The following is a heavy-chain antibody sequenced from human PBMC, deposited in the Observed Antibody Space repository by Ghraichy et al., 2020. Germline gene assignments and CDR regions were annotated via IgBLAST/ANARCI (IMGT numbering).Heavy chain of an antibody. Sequence: SETLSLTCAVYGGSFSSYYLSWILQPPGKGLECIGAINHSGVTNYNPSLQSRVTISVDTSQNQFSLKLDSVTAADTAVYYCARGRRRYSDYVGGIYRYSNFDFWGRGNLVTVSS. CDR2: INHSGVT. J-gene: IGHJ4*03. CDR3: ARGRRRYSDYVGGIYRYSNFDF. CDR1: GGSFSSYY. V-gene: IGHV4-34*01. D-gene: IGHD3-16*02.